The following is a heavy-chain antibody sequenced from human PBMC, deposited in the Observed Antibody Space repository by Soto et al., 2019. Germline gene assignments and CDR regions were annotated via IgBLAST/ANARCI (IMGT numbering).Heavy chain of an antibody. J-gene: IGHJ4*02. CDR1: GFTFSDFA. D-gene: IGHD2-2*03. V-gene: IGHV3-23*01. CDR2: IYGGGNGP. CDR3: AKMEGMDPWAYSFDY. Sequence: EVQVLESGGGLVQPGGSLRLSCAATGFTFSDFAMSWVRQAAGKGLEWVSRIYGGGNGPHYADSVKGRVTISRDNSKNTLYLQMNSLRAEDSAVSYCAKMEGMDPWAYSFDYWGQGTLVTVSS.